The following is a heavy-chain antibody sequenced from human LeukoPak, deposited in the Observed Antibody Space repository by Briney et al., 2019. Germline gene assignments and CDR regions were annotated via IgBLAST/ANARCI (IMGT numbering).Heavy chain of an antibody. Sequence: GGSLRLSCAASGFTFSSYAMHWVRQAPGEGLEYVSAISSNGGSTYYANSVKGRFTISRDNSKNTLYLQMGSLRAEDMAVYYCAREDCSSTSCYFDYWGQGTLVTVSS. D-gene: IGHD2-2*01. CDR3: AREDCSSTSCYFDY. CDR2: ISSNGGST. CDR1: GFTFSSYA. V-gene: IGHV3-64*01. J-gene: IGHJ4*02.